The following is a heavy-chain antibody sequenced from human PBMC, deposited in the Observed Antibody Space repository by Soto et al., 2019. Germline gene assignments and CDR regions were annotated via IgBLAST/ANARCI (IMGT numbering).Heavy chain of an antibody. Sequence: GVSLSLSCAASGFTFSSYAMHWVRQAPGKGLEWVAVISYDGSNKYYADSVKGRFTISRDNSKNTLYLQMNSLRAEDTAVYYCAREHYVWGSYRPSYYYYYGMDVWGQGTTVTVSS. J-gene: IGHJ6*02. CDR3: AREHYVWGSYRPSYYYYYGMDV. CDR2: ISYDGSNK. D-gene: IGHD3-16*02. V-gene: IGHV3-30-3*01. CDR1: GFTFSSYA.